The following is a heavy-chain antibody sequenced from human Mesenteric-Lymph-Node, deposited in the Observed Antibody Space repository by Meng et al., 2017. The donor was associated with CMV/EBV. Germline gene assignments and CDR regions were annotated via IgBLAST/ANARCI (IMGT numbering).Heavy chain of an antibody. CDR2: INSDGSST. CDR1: GFTFSSYW. J-gene: IGHJ5*02. CDR3: ARDGTLTAPSILNWFDP. D-gene: IGHD1-26*01. Sequence: GGSLRLSCAASGFTFSSYWMHWVRQAPGKGLVWVSRINSDGSSTSYVDSVRGRFTISRDNAKNILFLQMNSLRAEDTAIYYCARDGTLTAPSILNWFDPWGQGSLVTVSS. V-gene: IGHV3-74*01.